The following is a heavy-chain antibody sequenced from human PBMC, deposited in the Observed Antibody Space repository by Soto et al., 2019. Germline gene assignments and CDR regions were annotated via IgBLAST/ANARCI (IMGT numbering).Heavy chain of an antibody. CDR1: GFSFSEYG. V-gene: IGHV3-23*01. CDR3: AKRRLNTSTSLSDW. J-gene: IGHJ1*01. CDR2: ISGNKMTT. Sequence: EIQLLESGGGLAQPGGSLRLSCVASGFSFSEYGMSWVRQTPQKTLEWVASISGNKMTTFYPDSVKGRFFISRDNSDNTLHLQMNSLRDDDTAIYYCAKRRLNTSTSLSDWWGQGVQVTVSS. D-gene: IGHD2-2*01.